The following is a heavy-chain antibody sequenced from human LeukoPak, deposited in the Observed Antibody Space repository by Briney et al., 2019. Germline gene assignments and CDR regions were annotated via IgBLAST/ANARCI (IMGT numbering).Heavy chain of an antibody. V-gene: IGHV3-11*01. CDR3: ARDSMVRGVIIL. J-gene: IGHJ4*02. CDR1: GGSFSGYY. Sequence: LSLTCAVYGGSFSGYYMSWIRQAPGKGLEWVSYISSSGSTIYYADSVKGRFTISRDNAKNSLYLQMNSLRAEDTAVYYCARDSMVRGVIILWGQGTLVTVSS. CDR2: ISSSGSTI. D-gene: IGHD3-10*01.